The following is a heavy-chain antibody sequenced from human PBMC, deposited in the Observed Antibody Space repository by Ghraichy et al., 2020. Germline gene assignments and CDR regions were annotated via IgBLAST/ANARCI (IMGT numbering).Heavy chain of an antibody. CDR2: IYYSGDA. CDR1: GGSISSSRFY. V-gene: IGHV4-39*01. Sequence: SETLSLTCIVSGGSISSSRFYWGLIRQPPGKGLEWIGSIYYSGDANYNPSLKSRVTISVDRSKNQFSLKLSSVTAADTAVYYCARGADYYDSSGKSFDYWGQGTLVTVSS. D-gene: IGHD3-22*01. CDR3: ARGADYYDSSGKSFDY. J-gene: IGHJ4*02.